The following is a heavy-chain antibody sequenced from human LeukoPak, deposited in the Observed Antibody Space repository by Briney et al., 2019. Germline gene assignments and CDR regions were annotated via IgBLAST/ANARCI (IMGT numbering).Heavy chain of an antibody. D-gene: IGHD6-6*01. CDR2: IYPGDSDT. Sequence: KNGESLKISCKGSGYSFTSYWIGWVRQMPGKGLEWMGIIYPGDSDTRYSPSFQGQVTISADKSISTAYLQWNSLKASDTAMYYCARTGPEYRSSWWFDPWGQGTLVTVSS. J-gene: IGHJ5*02. CDR1: GYSFTSYW. CDR3: ARTGPEYRSSWWFDP. V-gene: IGHV5-51*01.